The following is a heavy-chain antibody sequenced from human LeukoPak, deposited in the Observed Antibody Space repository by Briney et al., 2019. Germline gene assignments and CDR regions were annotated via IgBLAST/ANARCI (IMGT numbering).Heavy chain of an antibody. CDR3: TTAVGMYYDFWSGYLNNWFDP. CDR1: GFTFSNAW. CDR2: IKSKTDGGTT. Sequence: GGSLRLSCAASGFTFSNAWMSWVRQAPGKGLEWVGRIKSKTDGGTTDYAVPVKGRFTISRDDSKNTLYLQMNSLKTEDTAVYYCTTAVGMYYDFWSGYLNNWFDPWGQGTLVTVSS. J-gene: IGHJ5*02. V-gene: IGHV3-15*01. D-gene: IGHD3-3*01.